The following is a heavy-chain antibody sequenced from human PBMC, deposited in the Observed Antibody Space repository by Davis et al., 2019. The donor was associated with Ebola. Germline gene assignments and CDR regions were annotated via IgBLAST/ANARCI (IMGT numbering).Heavy chain of an antibody. CDR1: GFTFSSYG. D-gene: IGHD6-19*01. CDR2: IKQDGSEK. V-gene: IGHV3-7*03. J-gene: IGHJ5*02. Sequence: GGSLRLSCAASGFTFSSYGMHWVRQAPGKGLAWVANIKQDGSEKYYAASVKGRFTISRDNAKNSIFLQMNSLRADDSAIYYCARGHSSDWYPRNNYFAPWGQGTLVTVSS. CDR3: ARGHSSDWYPRNNYFAP.